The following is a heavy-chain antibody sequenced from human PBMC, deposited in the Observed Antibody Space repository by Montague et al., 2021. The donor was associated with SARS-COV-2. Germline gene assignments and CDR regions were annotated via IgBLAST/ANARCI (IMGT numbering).Heavy chain of an antibody. V-gene: IGHV4-34*01. J-gene: IGHJ6*03. CDR3: ARLGEGVVPAPILGVGPFYSYYYMDV. CDR2: INHGGST. CDR1: GGSFSGYY. D-gene: IGHD2-2*02. Sequence: SETLSLTCAVHGGSFSGYYWNWIRQPPGKGLEWIGEINHGGSTNYNPSPQSRITISADTSKNQFSLKVTSVAAADTAVYYCARLGEGVVPAPILGVGPFYSYYYMDVWGKGTTVTVYS.